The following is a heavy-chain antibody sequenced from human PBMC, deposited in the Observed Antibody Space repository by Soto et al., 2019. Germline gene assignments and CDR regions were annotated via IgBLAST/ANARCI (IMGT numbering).Heavy chain of an antibody. D-gene: IGHD3-10*01. Sequence: SETLSLTCAVSGYSISSSNWWGWIRQPPGKGLEWIGYIYYSGTTYYNPSLKSRVTMSVDTSKNQFSLKLTSVTAADTAVYYCARGLLVRGVTIRRTDWFDPWGQGTLVTVSS. CDR2: IYYSGTT. J-gene: IGHJ5*02. V-gene: IGHV4-28*03. CDR3: ARGLLVRGVTIRRTDWFDP. CDR1: GYSISSSNW.